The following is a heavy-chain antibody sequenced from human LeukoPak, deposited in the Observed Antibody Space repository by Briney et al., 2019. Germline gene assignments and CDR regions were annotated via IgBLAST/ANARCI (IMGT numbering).Heavy chain of an antibody. CDR1: GFTFSSYS. V-gene: IGHV3-21*01. CDR3: AREEGIAAAVGAFDI. Sequence: KTGGSLRLSCAASGFTFSSYSMNWVRQAPGKGLEWVSSISSSSSYIYYADSVKGRFTISRDNAKNSLYLQMNSLRAEDTAVYYCAREEGIAAAVGAFDIWGQGTMVTVSS. CDR2: ISSSSSYI. J-gene: IGHJ3*02. D-gene: IGHD6-13*01.